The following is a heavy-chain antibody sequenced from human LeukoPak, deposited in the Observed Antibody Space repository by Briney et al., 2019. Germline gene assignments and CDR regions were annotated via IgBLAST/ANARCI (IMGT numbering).Heavy chain of an antibody. D-gene: IGHD3-22*01. CDR2: IYYSGST. Sequence: SQTLSLTCAVSGGSISSGGYSWSWIRQPPGKGLEWIGYIYYSGSTYYNPSLKSRVTISVDTSKNQFSLKLSSVTAADTAVYYCARRIGYYDSSGPDWGDNWFDPWGQGTLVTVSS. CDR1: GGSISSGGYS. V-gene: IGHV4-30-2*03. J-gene: IGHJ5*02. CDR3: ARRIGYYDSSGPDWGDNWFDP.